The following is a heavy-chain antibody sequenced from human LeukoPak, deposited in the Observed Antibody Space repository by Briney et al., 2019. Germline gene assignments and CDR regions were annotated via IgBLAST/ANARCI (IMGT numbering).Heavy chain of an antibody. V-gene: IGHV1-2*06. J-gene: IGHJ5*02. CDR2: INPNSGGT. CDR3: AREGSYYDFWSGSWFDP. Sequence: ASVTVSFKASGYTFTGYYMHWVRQAPGQGLEWMGRINPNSGGTNYAQKFQGRVAMTRDTSISTAYMELSRLRSDDTAVYYCAREGSYYDFWSGSWFDPWGQGTLVTVSS. D-gene: IGHD3-3*01. CDR1: GYTFTGYY.